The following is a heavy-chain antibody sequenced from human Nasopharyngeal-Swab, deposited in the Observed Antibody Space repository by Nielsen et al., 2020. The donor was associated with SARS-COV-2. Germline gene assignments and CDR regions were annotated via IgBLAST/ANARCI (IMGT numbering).Heavy chain of an antibody. V-gene: IGHV4-4*07. Sequence: SETLSLTCTVSGGSISSYYWSWIRQPAGKGLEWIGRIYTSGSTNYNPSLKSRFTMSVDTSKNQFSLKLSSVTAADTAVYYCARETYYYDSRPLDYWGQGTLVTVSS. J-gene: IGHJ4*02. CDR3: ARETYYYDSRPLDY. CDR2: IYTSGST. D-gene: IGHD3-22*01. CDR1: GGSISSYY.